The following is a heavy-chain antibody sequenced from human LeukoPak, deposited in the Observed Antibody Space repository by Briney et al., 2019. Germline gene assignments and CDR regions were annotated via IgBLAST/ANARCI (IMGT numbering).Heavy chain of an antibody. CDR3: ARELSVAGHKNWFDP. CDR1: GYTFTSYG. D-gene: IGHD6-19*01. J-gene: IGHJ5*02. V-gene: IGHV1-18*01. Sequence: ASVKVSCKASGYTFTSYGISWVRQAPGQGLEWMGWISAYNGNTNYAQKLQGRVTMTTDTSTGTAYMELRSLRSDDTAVYYCARELSVAGHKNWFDPWGQGTLVTVSS. CDR2: ISAYNGNT.